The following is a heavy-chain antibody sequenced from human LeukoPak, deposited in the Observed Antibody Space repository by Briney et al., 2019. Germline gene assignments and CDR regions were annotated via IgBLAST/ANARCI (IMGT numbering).Heavy chain of an antibody. CDR3: ARRKVGADYIDY. CDR1: GGSVGISPYC. V-gene: IGHV4-39*01. CDR2: MCYDGKT. Sequence: SGTLSLTCSVSGGSVGISPYCWDWVRHPPGKGLEWIGGMCYDGKTYYTASLESRVTVSVDMSENQFSLNLHSVTAADTAVYFCARRKVGADYIDYWGQGALVTVSS. J-gene: IGHJ4*02.